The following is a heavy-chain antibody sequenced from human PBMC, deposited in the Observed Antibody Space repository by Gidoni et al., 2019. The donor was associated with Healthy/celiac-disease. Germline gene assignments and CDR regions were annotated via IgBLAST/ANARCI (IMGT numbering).Heavy chain of an antibody. Sequence: VQLQESGPGLVKPSETLSLTCTVSGGSFSSYYWSWIRQPPGKGLEWIGYIYYSGSTNYNTTLKSRVTISVDTSKNQFSLKLSSVTAADTAVYYCARGGFVTTPSSTAAVDYWGQGTLVTVSS. J-gene: IGHJ4*02. CDR1: GGSFSSYY. V-gene: IGHV4-59*01. CDR2: IYYSGST. CDR3: ARGGFVTTPSSTAAVDY. D-gene: IGHD4-17*01.